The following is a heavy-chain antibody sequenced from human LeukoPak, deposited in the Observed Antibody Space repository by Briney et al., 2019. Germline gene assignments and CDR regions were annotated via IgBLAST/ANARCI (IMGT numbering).Heavy chain of an antibody. CDR1: GFTLSNYG. D-gene: IGHD3-22*01. V-gene: IGHV3-7*04. J-gene: IGHJ4*02. Sequence: QAGGSLRLSCAASGFTLSNYGMHWVRQAPGKGLEWVANIKQDGSDKYYVDSVKGRFTISRDNAKNSLYLQMNSLRAEDTAVYYCARDPYDSSWGLCYFDYWGQGNLVTVSS. CDR2: IKQDGSDK. CDR3: ARDPYDSSWGLCYFDY.